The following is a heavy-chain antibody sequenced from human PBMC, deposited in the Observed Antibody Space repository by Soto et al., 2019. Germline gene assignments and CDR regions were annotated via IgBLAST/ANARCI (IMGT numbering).Heavy chain of an antibody. V-gene: IGHV3-23*01. J-gene: IGHJ4*02. D-gene: IGHD1-1*01. CDR3: AKEGGRARWYNYGNTYVDY. CDR2: ISDSGGST. Sequence: PGGSLRLSCAASGFSFSDYAMSWVRQAPGKGLEWVSVISDSGGSTHYADSVRGRFTVSRDNSKNSLSLRMNSLSAEDTAVYYCAKEGGRARWYNYGNTYVDYWGQGTRVTVS. CDR1: GFSFSDYA.